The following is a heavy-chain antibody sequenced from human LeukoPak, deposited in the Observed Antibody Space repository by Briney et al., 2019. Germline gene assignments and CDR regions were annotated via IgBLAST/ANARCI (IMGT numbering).Heavy chain of an antibody. V-gene: IGHV4-34*01. J-gene: IGHJ4*02. Sequence: ASETLSLTCAVYGRSFSSYSWSWIRQPPGKGLEWIGEINHSGSTNYNPSLKSRVTISVDTSKNQFSLRLTSVTAADTAIYYCARRRGLSRGLYYFDYWGQGTLVTVSS. CDR3: ARRRGLSRGLYYFDY. CDR1: GRSFSSYS. CDR2: INHSGST. D-gene: IGHD3-10*01.